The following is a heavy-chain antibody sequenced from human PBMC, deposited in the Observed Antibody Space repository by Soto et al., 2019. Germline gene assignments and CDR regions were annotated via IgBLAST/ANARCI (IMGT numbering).Heavy chain of an antibody. J-gene: IGHJ4*02. Sequence: VQLVESGGDLVQPGGSLRLSCAASGFIFSNFWMSWVRQAPGKGLEWVANIKEDGSEKYHVDSVKGRFTISRDNAKNLMYLQMDSLRAEDTAVYKCVRGGSHSFDYCGQGTLVTVSS. CDR2: IKEDGSEK. V-gene: IGHV3-7*05. D-gene: IGHD1-26*01. CDR1: GFIFSNFW. CDR3: VRGGSHSFDY.